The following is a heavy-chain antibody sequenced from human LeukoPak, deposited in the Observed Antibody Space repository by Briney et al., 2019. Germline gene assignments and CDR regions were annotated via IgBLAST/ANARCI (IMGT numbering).Heavy chain of an antibody. CDR2: IYTSGST. CDR1: GGSISSYY. J-gene: IGHJ5*02. CDR3: AQEKIAAAGPRWFDP. Sequence: SETLSLTCTVSGGSISSYYWSWIRQPAGKGLEWIGRIYTSGSTNYNPSLKSRVTMSVDTSKNQFSLKLSSVTAADTAVYYCAQEKIAAAGPRWFDPWGQGTLVTVSS. D-gene: IGHD6-13*01. V-gene: IGHV4-4*07.